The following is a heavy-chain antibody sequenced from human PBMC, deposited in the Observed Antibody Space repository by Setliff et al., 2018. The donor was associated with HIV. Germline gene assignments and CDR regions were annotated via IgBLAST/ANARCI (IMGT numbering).Heavy chain of an antibody. CDR3: ARVRDGYNGDAFDI. J-gene: IGHJ3*02. CDR2: INAGNGNT. D-gene: IGHD5-12*01. Sequence: ASVKVSCKASGYTFTSYAMHWVRQAPGQRLEWMGWINAGNGNTKYSQKFQGRVTITTDESTSTAYMELSSLRSEDTAVYYCARVRDGYNGDAFDIWGQGTMVTVSS. CDR1: GYTFTSYA. V-gene: IGHV1-3*01.